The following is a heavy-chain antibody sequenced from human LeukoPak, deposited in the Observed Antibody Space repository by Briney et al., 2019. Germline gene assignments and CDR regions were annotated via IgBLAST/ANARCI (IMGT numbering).Heavy chain of an antibody. CDR1: GFTFSTYA. D-gene: IGHD6-19*01. V-gene: IGHV3-30-3*02. Sequence: GRSLRLSCAASGFTFSTYAMHWVRQAPGQGLGWVAVISSDGNNKYYADSVKGRFTISRDNSKNTLYLQMNSLRAEDTAVYYCAKSEAVAGLVDYWGQGTLVTVSS. CDR3: AKSEAVAGLVDY. CDR2: ISSDGNNK. J-gene: IGHJ4*02.